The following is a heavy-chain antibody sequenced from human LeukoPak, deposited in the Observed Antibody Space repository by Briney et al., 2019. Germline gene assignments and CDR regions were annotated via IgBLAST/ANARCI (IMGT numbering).Heavy chain of an antibody. Sequence: SETLSLTCTVSGGSISSYYWSWIRQPPGEGLEWIGYIYYSGSTNYNPSLKSRVTISVDTSKNQFSLKLSSVTAADTAVYYCARGAWYGDYEDYWGQGTLVTVSS. D-gene: IGHD4-17*01. J-gene: IGHJ4*02. CDR2: IYYSGST. CDR3: ARGAWYGDYEDY. CDR1: GGSISSYY. V-gene: IGHV4-59*01.